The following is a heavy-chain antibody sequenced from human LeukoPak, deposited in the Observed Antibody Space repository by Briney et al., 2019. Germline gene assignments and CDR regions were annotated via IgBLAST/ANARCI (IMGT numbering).Heavy chain of an antibody. CDR2: ISGSGGSA. V-gene: IGHV3-23*01. D-gene: IGHD2-21*02. J-gene: IGHJ4*02. Sequence: GGSLRLSCAASGFAFSTYDMGWVRQAPGKGLEWVSVISGSGGSAYYADSVKGRFTISRDNSKNTLYLQMNSLRAEDTAVYYCARDYFYCGGDCFVDYWGRGTLVTVSS. CDR3: ARDYFYCGGDCFVDY. CDR1: GFAFSTYD.